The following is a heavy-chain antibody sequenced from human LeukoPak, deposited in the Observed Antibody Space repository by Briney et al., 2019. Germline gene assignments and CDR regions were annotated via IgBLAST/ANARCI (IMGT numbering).Heavy chain of an antibody. CDR1: GYPFTGYY. V-gene: IGHV1-2*02. D-gene: IGHD3-10*01. Sequence: ASVKVSCKASGYPFTGYYTHWVRQAPGQGLEWMGWINPHSGGTDYAQKFQGRVTMTRDTSISTAYMELSRLRSDDTAVYYCAREISARITMVRGVDYWGQGTLVTVSS. CDR2: INPHSGGT. J-gene: IGHJ4*02. CDR3: AREISARITMVRGVDY.